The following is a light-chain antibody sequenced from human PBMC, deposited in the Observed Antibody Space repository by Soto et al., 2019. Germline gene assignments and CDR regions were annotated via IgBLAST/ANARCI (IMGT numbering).Light chain of an antibody. V-gene: IGLV1-51*01. CDR1: SSDVGGYEF. CDR3: GSWDSSLSAYV. J-gene: IGLJ1*01. Sequence: QSALTQPASVSGSPGQSIAISCTGTSSDVGGYEFVSWYQQLPGTAPKLLIYDDDKRPSGIPDRFSGSKSGTSATLGITGFQTGDEADHYCGSWDSSLSAYVFGTGTKLTVL. CDR2: DDD.